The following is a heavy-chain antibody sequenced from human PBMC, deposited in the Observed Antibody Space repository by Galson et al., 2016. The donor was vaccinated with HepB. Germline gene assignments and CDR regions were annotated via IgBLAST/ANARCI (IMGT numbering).Heavy chain of an antibody. CDR3: ARVNGGDFDY. J-gene: IGHJ4*02. CDR1: GYIFSGYW. CDR2: INPNTGGA. D-gene: IGHD2-8*01. Sequence: SVKVSCKASGYIFSGYWLHWVRQAPGQGLEWMGRINPNTGGADYAQDFQGRVTMTRDTSMSTAYMELSRLRSDDTAFYYCARVNGGDFDYWGQGTLVTVAS. V-gene: IGHV1-2*06.